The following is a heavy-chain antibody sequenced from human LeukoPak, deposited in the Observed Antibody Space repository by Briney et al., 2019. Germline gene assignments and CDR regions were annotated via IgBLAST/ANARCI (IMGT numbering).Heavy chain of an antibody. D-gene: IGHD3/OR15-3a*01. CDR1: RFTFSSYW. Sequence: GGSLRLSCAASRFTFSSYWMSWVRQAPGKGLEWVANIKQDGSEKYYVDSVRGRFTISRDNAKNSLYLQMNSLRAEDTAVYYCAKVDSLKKGYYFDYWGQGTLVTVSS. J-gene: IGHJ4*02. CDR2: IKQDGSEK. V-gene: IGHV3-7*01. CDR3: AKVDSLKKGYYFDY.